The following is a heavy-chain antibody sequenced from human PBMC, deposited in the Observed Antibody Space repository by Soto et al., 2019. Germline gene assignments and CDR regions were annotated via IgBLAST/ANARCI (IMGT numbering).Heavy chain of an antibody. D-gene: IGHD3-3*01. Sequence: PSSTXSLTCTFAICSIIIYYFTWIRHPPGRGREWIGNIYYTGTTYYNPSLKSRVTISIDTSRNQFSLKVNSVAAADTAVYYCAAGDFSSGFSYQELKWLETWGQGTLVTVSS. CDR2: IYYTGTT. J-gene: IGHJ5*02. CDR1: ICSIIIYY. V-gene: IGHV4-59*03. CDR3: AAGDFSSGFSYQELKWLET.